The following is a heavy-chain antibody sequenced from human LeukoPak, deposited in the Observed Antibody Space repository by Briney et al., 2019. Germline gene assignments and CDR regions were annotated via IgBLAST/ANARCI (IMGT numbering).Heavy chain of an antibody. CDR2: ISYDGSNK. J-gene: IGHJ4*02. CDR1: GFTFSSYG. Sequence: PGRSLRLSCAASGFTFSSYGMHWVRQAPGKGLEWVAVISYDGSNKYYADSVKGRFTISRDNSKNTLYLQMNSLGAEDTAVYYCAKMATGHWGQGTLVTVSS. V-gene: IGHV3-30*18. D-gene: IGHD5-24*01. CDR3: AKMATGH.